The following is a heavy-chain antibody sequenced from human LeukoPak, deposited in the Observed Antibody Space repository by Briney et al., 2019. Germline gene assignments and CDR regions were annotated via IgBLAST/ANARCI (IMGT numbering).Heavy chain of an antibody. D-gene: IGHD4-17*01. V-gene: IGHV4-59*11. J-gene: IGHJ3*02. CDR1: TDSFSSHY. Sequence: SSETLSLTCAVSTDSFSSHYWTWIRQPPGKGLEWIGYISYIGSTNYNPSLKSRVTISIDTSKNQFSLKLSSVTAADTAVYYCARDLVTVTKGFDIWGQGTMVSVFS. CDR3: ARDLVTVTKGFDI. CDR2: ISYIGST.